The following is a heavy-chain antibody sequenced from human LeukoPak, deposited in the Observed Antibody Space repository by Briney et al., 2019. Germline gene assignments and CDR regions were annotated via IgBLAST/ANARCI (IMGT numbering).Heavy chain of an antibody. CDR3: VRGDLDY. Sequence: PGGSLRLSCIFSGFPFKNYWLSWVRQAPGRGLEWVATVNHGGTDKYYVDSVRGRFIISSDDAEKSLFLQMTSLRAEDTALYFCVRGDLDYWGLGSLVTVSS. CDR1: GFPFKNYW. CDR2: VNHGGTDK. J-gene: IGHJ4*02. V-gene: IGHV3-7*01.